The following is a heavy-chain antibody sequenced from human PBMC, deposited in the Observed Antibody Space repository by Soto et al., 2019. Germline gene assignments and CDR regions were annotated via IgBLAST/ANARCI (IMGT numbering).Heavy chain of an antibody. J-gene: IGHJ4*02. Sequence: GGSLRLSCAASGFTFSSSSMNWVRQAPGKGLEWVSYISRTSSTIYYADSVKGRFTISRDDSKNTVYLQVNSLRAEDAATYYCAKRGSCSSVNCFHHFDSWGQGSLVTVSS. V-gene: IGHV3-48*01. CDR3: AKRGSCSSVNCFHHFDS. D-gene: IGHD2-2*01. CDR1: GFTFSSSS. CDR2: ISRTSSTI.